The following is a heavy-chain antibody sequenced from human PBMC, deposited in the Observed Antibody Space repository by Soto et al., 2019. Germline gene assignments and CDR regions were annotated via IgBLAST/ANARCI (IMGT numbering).Heavy chain of an antibody. CDR2: ISGSGGST. V-gene: IGHV3-23*01. D-gene: IGHD6-6*01. Sequence: GGSLRLSCAASGFTFSSYAMSWVRQAPGKGLEWVSAISGSGGSTYYADSVKGRFTISRDNSKNTLYLQMNSLRAEDTAVYYCAKPQGAARPDYYYYYMDVWGKGTTVTVSS. CDR1: GFTFSSYA. J-gene: IGHJ6*03. CDR3: AKPQGAARPDYYYYYMDV.